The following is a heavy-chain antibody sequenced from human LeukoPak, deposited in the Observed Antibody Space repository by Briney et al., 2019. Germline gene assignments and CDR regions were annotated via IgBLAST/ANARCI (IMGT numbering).Heavy chain of an antibody. CDR2: IYYSGST. CDR3: ARIVVVITRPAEIDY. CDR1: GGSISSSSYY. Sequence: PSETLSLTCTVSGGSISSSSYYWGWIRQPPGKGLEWIGSIYYSGSTYYNPSLKSRVTISVDTSKNQFSLKLSSVTAADTAVYYCARIVVVITRPAEIDYWGQGTLVTVSS. J-gene: IGHJ4*02. D-gene: IGHD3-22*01. V-gene: IGHV4-39*07.